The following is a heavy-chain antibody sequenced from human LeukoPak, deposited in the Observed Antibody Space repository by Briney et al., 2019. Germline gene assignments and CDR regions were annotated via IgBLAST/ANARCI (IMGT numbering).Heavy chain of an antibody. CDR2: INHSGST. J-gene: IGHJ2*01. CDR3: ARGRGYYGSWRGYWYFDL. Sequence: PSETLSLTCAVYGGSFSGYYWSWLRQPPGKGLEWVGEINHSGSTNYNPSLRSRVTISVDTSKNQFSLKLSSVTAADTAVYYCARGRGYYGSWRGYWYFDLWGRGTLATVSS. V-gene: IGHV4-34*01. CDR1: GGSFSGYY. D-gene: IGHD3-10*01.